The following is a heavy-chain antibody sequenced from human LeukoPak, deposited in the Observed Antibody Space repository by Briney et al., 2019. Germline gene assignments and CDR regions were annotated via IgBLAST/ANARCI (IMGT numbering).Heavy chain of an antibody. J-gene: IGHJ4*02. Sequence: ASVNVSSTVSGYTLTELSMHWVRQAPGKGLEWMGGFDPEDGETIYAQKFQGRVTMTEDTSTDTAYMELSSLRSEDTAVYYCATINSSGYYFYFDYWGQGTLVTVSS. CDR3: ATINSSGYYFYFDY. V-gene: IGHV1-24*01. CDR1: GYTLTELS. D-gene: IGHD3-22*01. CDR2: FDPEDGET.